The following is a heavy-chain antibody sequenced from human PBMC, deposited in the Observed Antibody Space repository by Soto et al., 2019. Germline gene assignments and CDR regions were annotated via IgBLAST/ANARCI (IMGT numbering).Heavy chain of an antibody. CDR3: AAGAYDFWRGYSRFDX. CDR2: IVVCSGNT. J-gene: IGHJ4*02. CDR1: GFTFTSSA. V-gene: IGHV1-58*01. D-gene: IGHD3-3*01. Sequence: SVKVCSKASGFTFTSSAVQWVRQARGQRLEWIGLIVVCSGNTNYAQKFQERVTITRDMSTSTAYMELSSLRSEDTAVYYCAAGAYDFWRGYSRFDXWGQVTLVTVSX.